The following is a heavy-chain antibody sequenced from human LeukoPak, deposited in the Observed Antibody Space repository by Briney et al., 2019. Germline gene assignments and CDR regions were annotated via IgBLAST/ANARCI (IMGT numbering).Heavy chain of an antibody. J-gene: IGHJ3*02. Sequence: GGSLRLSCAASGFTVRNNYMIWVGQAPGKGLEWVSVIYSGGSTYYAGSVKGRFTFSRDNSKNPLYLQMTSLRVEDTAVYYCARGVGQDAFDIWGQGTMVTVSS. D-gene: IGHD1-26*01. CDR3: ARGVGQDAFDI. V-gene: IGHV3-53*01. CDR1: GFTVRNNY. CDR2: IYSGGST.